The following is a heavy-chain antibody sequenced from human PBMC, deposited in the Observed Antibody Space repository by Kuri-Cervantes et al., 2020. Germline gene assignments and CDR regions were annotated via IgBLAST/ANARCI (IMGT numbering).Heavy chain of an antibody. V-gene: IGHV1-69*13. J-gene: IGHJ4*02. Sequence: SVKVSCKASGYTFTSYGISWVRQAPGQGLEWMGGIIPIFGTANYAQKFQGRVTITADESTSTAYMELSSLRSEDTAVYYCARVRIVVVVAAYFDYWGQGTLVTVSS. CDR1: GYTFTSYG. CDR2: IIPIFGTA. D-gene: IGHD2-15*01. CDR3: ARVRIVVVVAAYFDY.